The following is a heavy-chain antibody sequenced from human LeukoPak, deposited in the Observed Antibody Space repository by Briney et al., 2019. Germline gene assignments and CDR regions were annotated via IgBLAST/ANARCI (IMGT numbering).Heavy chain of an antibody. D-gene: IGHD3-22*01. CDR2: IKSKKDGGTT. J-gene: IGHJ4*02. CDR1: GLTVSNVW. V-gene: IGHV3-15*07. Sequence: PGGSLRLSCVVSGLTVSNVWMNWVRQAPGKGLEWVGRIKSKKDGGTTEFAAPVRGRFTISRDDSQNTLYLQMNSLTGDDTAVYYCTQGSGFYYDYWGQGTLVTVS. CDR3: TQGSGFYYDY.